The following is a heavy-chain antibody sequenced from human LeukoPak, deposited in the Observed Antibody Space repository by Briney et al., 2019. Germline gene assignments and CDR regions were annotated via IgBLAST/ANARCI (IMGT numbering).Heavy chain of an antibody. CDR3: ARDTEASDYGDSNWFDP. D-gene: IGHD4-17*01. Sequence: GGSLRLSCAAPGFTFNNAWMTWVRQAPGKGLEWVGRIKRKTDGGTTDYAAPVKGRFTISRDDSKNTLYLQMNSLKTEDTAVYYCARDTEASDYGDSNWFDPWGQGTLVTVSS. CDR1: GFTFNNAW. CDR2: IKRKTDGGTT. J-gene: IGHJ5*02. V-gene: IGHV3-15*01.